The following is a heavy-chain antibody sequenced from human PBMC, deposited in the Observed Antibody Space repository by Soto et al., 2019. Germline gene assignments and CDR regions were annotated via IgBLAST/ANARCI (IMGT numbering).Heavy chain of an antibody. J-gene: IGHJ4*02. CDR2: ISDSGATT. Sequence: GGSLRLSCAASGFPFGENAMSWVRQAPGKGLEWVSGISDSGATTYYADSVRGRFTISRDNSKNTLYLQMKSLRAEDSASYYRAKEDTSSGSLDYWGQGALVTVSS. CDR3: AKEDTSSGSLDY. D-gene: IGHD6-19*01. V-gene: IGHV3-23*01. CDR1: GFPFGENA.